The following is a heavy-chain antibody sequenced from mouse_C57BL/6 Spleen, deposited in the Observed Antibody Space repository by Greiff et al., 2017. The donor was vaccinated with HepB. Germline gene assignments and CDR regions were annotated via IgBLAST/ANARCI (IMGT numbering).Heavy chain of an antibody. CDR3: AREGNSKGDY. Sequence: QVQLQQPGAELVKPGASVKLSCKASGYTFTSYWMHWVKQRPGQGLEWIGMIHPNSGSTNYNEKFKSKATLTLDKSSSTAYMQLSSLTSEESAVYYCAREGNSKGDYWGQGTTLTVSS. D-gene: IGHD2-5*01. J-gene: IGHJ2*01. CDR2: IHPNSGST. CDR1: GYTFTSYW. V-gene: IGHV1-64*01.